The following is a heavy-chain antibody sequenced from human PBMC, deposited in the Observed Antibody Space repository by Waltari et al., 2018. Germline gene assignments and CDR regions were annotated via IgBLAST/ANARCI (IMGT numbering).Heavy chain of an antibody. CDR2: IYYSGST. CDR3: ARGGGYNWNYDDAFDI. V-gene: IGHV4-59*01. Sequence: QVQLQESGPGLVKPSETLSLTCTVPGGSISSYYWSWIRQPPGKGLEWIGYIYYSGSTNYNPALKSRVTISVDTSKNQFSLKLSSVTAADTAVYYCARGGGYNWNYDDAFDIWGQGTMVTVSS. D-gene: IGHD1-7*01. CDR1: GGSISSYY. J-gene: IGHJ3*02.